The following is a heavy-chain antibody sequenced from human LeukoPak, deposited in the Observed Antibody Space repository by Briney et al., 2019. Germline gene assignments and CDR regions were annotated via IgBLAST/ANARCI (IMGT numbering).Heavy chain of an antibody. CDR3: AKKSYIVVVPAAMSSWFDP. J-gene: IGHJ5*02. Sequence: GGSLRLSCADSGFTFSSYAMTWVRQAPGKGLEWVSTISGASGATYYADSVKGRFTISRDNSKNTLYLQMNSLRAEDTAVYYCAKKSYIVVVPAAMSSWFDPWGQGTLVTVSS. CDR2: ISGASGAT. D-gene: IGHD2-2*01. CDR1: GFTFSSYA. V-gene: IGHV3-23*01.